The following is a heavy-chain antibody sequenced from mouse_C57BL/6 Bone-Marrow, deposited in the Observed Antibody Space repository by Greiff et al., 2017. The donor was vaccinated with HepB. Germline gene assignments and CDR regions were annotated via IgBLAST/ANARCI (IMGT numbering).Heavy chain of an antibody. J-gene: IGHJ3*01. V-gene: IGHV2-3*01. CDR2: IWGDGST. CDR1: GFSLTSYG. D-gene: IGHD2-1*01. CDR3: AIYNGNFSWFAY. Sequence: QVQLKQSGPGLVAPSQSLSITCTVSGFSLTSYGVSWVRQPPGKGLEWLGVIWGDGSTNYHSAPISSQSISKDNTKRQVFLKLNSLQTDDTATYYCAIYNGNFSWFAYWGQGTLVTVSA.